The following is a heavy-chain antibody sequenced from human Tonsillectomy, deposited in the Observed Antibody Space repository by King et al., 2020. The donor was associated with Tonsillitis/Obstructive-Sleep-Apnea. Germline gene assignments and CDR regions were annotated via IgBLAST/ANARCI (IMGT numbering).Heavy chain of an antibody. CDR1: GGTFSSYA. Sequence: QLVQSGAEVKKPGSSVKVSCKASGGTFSSYAISWVRQAPGQGLEWMGRIIPILGIANYAQKFQGRVTITADKSTSTAYMELGSLRSEDTAVYYCAGGAVAKITTDNYYYMDVWGKGTTVTVSS. V-gene: IGHV1-69*04. J-gene: IGHJ6*03. D-gene: IGHD5-12*01. CDR2: IIPILGIA. CDR3: AGGAVAKITTDNYYYMDV.